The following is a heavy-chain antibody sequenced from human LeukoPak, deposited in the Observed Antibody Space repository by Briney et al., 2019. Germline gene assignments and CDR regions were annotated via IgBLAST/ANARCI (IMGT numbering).Heavy chain of an antibody. CDR1: GFTFSSYW. D-gene: IGHD5-12*01. CDR2: IKQDGSEK. J-gene: IGHJ4*02. V-gene: IGHV3-7*01. CDR3: ARAGGYASSWAY. Sequence: GGSLRLSCAASGFTFSSYWMSWVRQAPGKGLEWVANIKQDGSEKNYVDSVKGRFTVSRDNAKNSLDLQMNSLRGEDTAVYYCARAGGYASSWAYWGQGTLVTVSS.